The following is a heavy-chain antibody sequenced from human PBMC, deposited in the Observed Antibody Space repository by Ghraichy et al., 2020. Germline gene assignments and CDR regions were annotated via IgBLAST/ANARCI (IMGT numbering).Heavy chain of an antibody. CDR3: ARSEPCYRPSTCYFDY. Sequence: GGSLRLSCAASGFTFSDYYMSWIRQAPGKGLEWVSYISSSGSTIYYADSVKGRFTISRDNAKNSLYLQMNSLRAEDTAVYYCARSEPCYRPSTCYFDYWGQGTLVTVSS. CDR1: GFTFSDYY. J-gene: IGHJ4*02. D-gene: IGHD2-15*01. V-gene: IGHV3-11*01. CDR2: ISSSGSTI.